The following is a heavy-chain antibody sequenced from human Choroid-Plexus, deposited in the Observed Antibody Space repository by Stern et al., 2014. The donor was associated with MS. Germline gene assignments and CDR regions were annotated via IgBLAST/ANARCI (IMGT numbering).Heavy chain of an antibody. D-gene: IGHD3-3*01. CDR1: GYIFTGYY. V-gene: IGHV1-2*02. Sequence: QMQLVQSGAEVKKPGASVKVSCKTSGYIFTGYYIHWVRQAPGHGLEWMAWINPNTGGTTYAQKLQGRVTMSRDTSISTAYVELSSLTSDDTAVYYCARDQRGITIFGVVTDYYYLGMDVWGQGTTVTVSS. CDR3: ARDQRGITIFGVVTDYYYLGMDV. J-gene: IGHJ6*02. CDR2: INPNTGGT.